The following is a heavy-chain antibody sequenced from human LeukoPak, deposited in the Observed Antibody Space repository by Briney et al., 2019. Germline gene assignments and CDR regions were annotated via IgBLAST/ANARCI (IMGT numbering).Heavy chain of an antibody. CDR3: ARAEGGHVNGYSAFWYFDL. CDR2: IFTSGHT. J-gene: IGHJ2*01. D-gene: IGHD3-22*01. Sequence: SETLSLTCTVSGGSISSGSHSWSWIRQPAGKGLQWIGRIFTSGHTDYNPSLKSRVTISVDTSKNQFSLKMTSVTAADTAVYYCARAEGGHVNGYSAFWYFDLWGRGTLVTVSS. CDR1: GGSISSGSHS. V-gene: IGHV4-61*02.